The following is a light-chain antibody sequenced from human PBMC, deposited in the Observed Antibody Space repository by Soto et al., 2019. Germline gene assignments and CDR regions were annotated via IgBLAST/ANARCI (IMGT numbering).Light chain of an antibody. Sequence: EIVLTQSPATLSLSPGERATLSCRASQRVSSYLAWYQQKPGQAPRLLIYDASNRATGIPARFSGSGSGTDFTLTISRLEPEDFAVYYCQKRSNWPQITVGQGTRLEIK. V-gene: IGKV3-11*01. CDR2: DAS. CDR3: QKRSNWPQIT. CDR1: QRVSSY. J-gene: IGKJ5*01.